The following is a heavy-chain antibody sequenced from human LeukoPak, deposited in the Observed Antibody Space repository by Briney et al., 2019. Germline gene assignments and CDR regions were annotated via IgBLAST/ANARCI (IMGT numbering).Heavy chain of an antibody. D-gene: IGHD6-6*01. Sequence: GGSLRLSCAASGFTFSSYGMHWVRQAPGKGLEWVAFIRYDGSNKYYADSVKGRFTISRDNAKNSLYLQMNSLRVEDTAIYYCARGGAARPDFWGQGTLVTVSS. CDR3: ARGGAARPDF. V-gene: IGHV3-30*02. CDR1: GFTFSSYG. CDR2: IRYDGSNK. J-gene: IGHJ4*02.